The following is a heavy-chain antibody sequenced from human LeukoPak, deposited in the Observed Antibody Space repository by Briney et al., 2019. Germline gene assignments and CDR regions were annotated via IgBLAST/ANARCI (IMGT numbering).Heavy chain of an antibody. CDR2: ISAYNGNT. Sequence: ASVKVSCKASGYTFTGYYMRWVRQAPGKGLEWMGWISAYNGNTNYAQKLQGRVTMTTDTSTSTAYMELRSLRSDDTAVYYCARELWPSSSWVDWGQGTLVTVSS. CDR1: GYTFTGYY. J-gene: IGHJ4*02. V-gene: IGHV1-18*04. CDR3: ARELWPSSSWVD. D-gene: IGHD6-13*01.